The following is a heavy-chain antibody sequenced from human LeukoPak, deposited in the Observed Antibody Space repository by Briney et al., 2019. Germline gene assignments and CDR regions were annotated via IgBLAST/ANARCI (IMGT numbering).Heavy chain of an antibody. J-gene: IGHJ4*02. V-gene: IGHV1-2*04. CDR2: INPNSGGT. CDR3: ARGVGDYYDSSGTIYFDY. D-gene: IGHD3-22*01. Sequence: ASVKVSCKASGYTFTSYYMHWVRQAPGQGLEWMGWINPNSGGTNYAQKFQGWVTMTRDTSISTAYMELSRLRSDDTAVYYCARGVGDYYDSSGTIYFDYWGQGTLVTVSS. CDR1: GYTFTSYY.